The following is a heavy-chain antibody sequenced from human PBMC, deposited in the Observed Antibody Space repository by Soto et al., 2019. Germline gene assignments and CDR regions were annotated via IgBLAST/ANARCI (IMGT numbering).Heavy chain of an antibody. V-gene: IGHV3-30*18. Sequence: QVQLVESGGGMVQPGRSLRLSCAASGFTFSTHAMHWVRQAPGKGLEWVAVISYDGSNKYYADSVKGRFTISRDNSENTLYLQMNNLRAEDTAFYYCAKDPRRAATGPTSVRYCYYYMDVWGKGTTVTVSS. CDR2: ISYDGSNK. CDR1: GFTFSTHA. D-gene: IGHD6-13*01. CDR3: AKDPRRAATGPTSVRYCYYYMDV. J-gene: IGHJ6*03.